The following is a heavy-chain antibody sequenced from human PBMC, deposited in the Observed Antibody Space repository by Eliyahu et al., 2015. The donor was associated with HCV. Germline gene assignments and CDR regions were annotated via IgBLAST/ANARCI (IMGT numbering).Heavy chain of an antibody. Sequence: QLQLQESGPGLVKPSETLSLTCTVSGGSISSSSYYWGWIRQPPGKGLEWIGSIYYSGSTYYNPSLKSRVTISVDTSKNQFSLKLSSVTAADTAVYYCAREGGELGILWFDPWGQGTLVTVSS. D-gene: IGHD3-9*01. CDR3: AREGGELGILWFDP. CDR1: GGSISSSSYY. J-gene: IGHJ5*02. CDR2: IYYSGST. V-gene: IGHV4-39*07.